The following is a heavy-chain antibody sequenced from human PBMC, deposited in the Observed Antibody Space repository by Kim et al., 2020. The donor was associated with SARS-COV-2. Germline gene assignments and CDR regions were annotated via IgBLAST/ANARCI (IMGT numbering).Heavy chain of an antibody. CDR3: ITEGIEVPNSSIDH. CDR1: GFHFSEIW. CDR2: IRGKSFGETV. J-gene: IGHJ4*02. Sequence: GGSLRLSCAASGFHFSEIWMNWVRQAPGKGLEWVGRIRGKSFGETVDYAAPVKGRFTISRDELKNILYLQMNSLKTEDTAVYYCITEGIEVPNSSIDHWGQGPLVTVSS. D-gene: IGHD6-19*01. V-gene: IGHV3-15*01.